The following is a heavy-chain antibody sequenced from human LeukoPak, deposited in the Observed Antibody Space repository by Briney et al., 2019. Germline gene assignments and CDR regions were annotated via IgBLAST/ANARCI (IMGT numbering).Heavy chain of an antibody. V-gene: IGHV4-59*01. Sequence: SETLSFTCTVSGGSISSYYWSWIRQPPGKGLEWIGYIYYSGSTNYNPSLKSRVTISVDTSKNQFSLKLSSVTAADTAVYYCARGSYSGSYYYFDYWGQGTLVTVSS. CDR2: IYYSGST. J-gene: IGHJ4*02. CDR1: GGSISSYY. D-gene: IGHD1-26*01. CDR3: ARGSYSGSYYYFDY.